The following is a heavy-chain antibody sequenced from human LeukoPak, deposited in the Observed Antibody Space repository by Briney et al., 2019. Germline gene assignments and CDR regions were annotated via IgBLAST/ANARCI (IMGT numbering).Heavy chain of an antibody. V-gene: IGHV3-30*18. CDR2: ISYDGSNK. J-gene: IGHJ4*02. Sequence: GRSLRLSCAACGFTFSSYGMHWVRQVPGKGLEWVAVISYDGSNKYYADSVKGRFTISRDNSKNTLYLQMNSLRADDTAVYYCAKDLYTATITLSFDYWGQGTLVTVSS. D-gene: IGHD5-18*01. CDR3: AKDLYTATITLSFDY. CDR1: GFTFSSYG.